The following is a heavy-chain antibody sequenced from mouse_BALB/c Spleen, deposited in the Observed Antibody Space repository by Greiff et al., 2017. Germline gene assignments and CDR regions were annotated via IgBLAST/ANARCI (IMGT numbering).Heavy chain of an antibody. CDR3: ARFDLPNDWYCDV. J-gene: IGHJ1*01. CDR2: IYPGSGST. V-gene: IGHV1-55*01. Sequence: QVQLQQPGAELVKPGTSVQLSCKASGYNFTSYWINWVKLRPGQGLEWIGDIYPGSGSTNYNEKFKSKATLTVDTSSSTAYMQLSSLASEDSALYYCARFDLPNDWYCDVWGAGTTVTVSS. CDR1: GYNFTSYW.